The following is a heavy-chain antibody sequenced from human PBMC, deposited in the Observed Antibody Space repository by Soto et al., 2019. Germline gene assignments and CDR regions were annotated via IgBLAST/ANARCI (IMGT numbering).Heavy chain of an antibody. CDR3: ARHQNGGIAAAGPDYGMDV. Sequence: SETLSLTCTVSGGSISSSSYYWGWIRQPPGKGLEWIGSTYYSGRTYYNQSLKSRGIISVDTSKNQLSLKLSSVTAADTVVYYCARHQNGGIAAAGPDYGMDVWGQGTTVT. CDR2: TYYSGRT. CDR1: GGSISSSSYY. D-gene: IGHD6-13*01. J-gene: IGHJ6*02. V-gene: IGHV4-39*01.